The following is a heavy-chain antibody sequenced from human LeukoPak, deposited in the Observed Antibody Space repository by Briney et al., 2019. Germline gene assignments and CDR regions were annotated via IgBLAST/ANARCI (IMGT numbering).Heavy chain of an antibody. CDR1: GFTFSSYS. J-gene: IGHJ4*02. CDR3: ARDLGYCSSTSCYTLDY. CDR2: ISSSSSYI. Sequence: GGSLRLSCAASGFTFSSYSMNWVRQAPGKGLEWVSSISSSSSYIYYADSVKGRFTISRDNAKNSLYLQMNSLRAEDTAVYYCARDLGYCSSTSCYTLDYWGQGILVTVSS. D-gene: IGHD2-2*02. V-gene: IGHV3-21*01.